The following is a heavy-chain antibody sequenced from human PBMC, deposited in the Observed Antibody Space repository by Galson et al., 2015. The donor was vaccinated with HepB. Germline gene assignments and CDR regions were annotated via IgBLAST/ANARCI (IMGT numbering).Heavy chain of an antibody. Sequence: SETLSLTCSVSGGSISGYFWSWIRQPPGGGLEWIGDFYSSGTTSCNSSLRSRVTVSVDTSKNQFSPKLTSVTAADTAVYYCATIGAVEWDRNQRRAFDIWGQGTMVTVSS. CDR2: FYSSGTT. CDR1: GGSISGYF. V-gene: IGHV4-59*01. CDR3: ATIGAVEWDRNQRRAFDI. D-gene: IGHD3-3*01. J-gene: IGHJ3*02.